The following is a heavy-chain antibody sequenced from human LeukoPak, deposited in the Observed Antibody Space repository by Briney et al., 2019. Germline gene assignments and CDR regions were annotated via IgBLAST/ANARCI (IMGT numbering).Heavy chain of an antibody. J-gene: IGHJ5*02. CDR2: IIPIFGTA. Sequence: GASVKVSCKASGGTFSSYAISWVRQAPGQGLEWMGGIIPIFGTANYAQKFQGRVTITADESTSTAYMELSSLRSEDTAVYYCARDGKDCSSTSCPLHPWGQGTLVTVSS. V-gene: IGHV1-69*13. CDR1: GGTFSSYA. D-gene: IGHD2-2*01. CDR3: ARDGKDCSSTSCPLHP.